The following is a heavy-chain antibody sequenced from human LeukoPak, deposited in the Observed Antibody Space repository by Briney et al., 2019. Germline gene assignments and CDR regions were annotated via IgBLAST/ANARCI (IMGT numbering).Heavy chain of an antibody. Sequence: GGSPRLSCAASGFTSSSYSVNWVRQAPGPGLEWGSAISSSSSYIYYSDSVKGRLAIIRDNAKNSLYLQMNSPRAEDTAVYYCATVALTLSCYYGMDVWGQGTTVTVSS. CDR3: ATVALTLSCYYGMDV. D-gene: IGHD2-15*01. CDR1: GFTSSSYS. CDR2: ISSSSSYI. J-gene: IGHJ6*02. V-gene: IGHV3-21*01.